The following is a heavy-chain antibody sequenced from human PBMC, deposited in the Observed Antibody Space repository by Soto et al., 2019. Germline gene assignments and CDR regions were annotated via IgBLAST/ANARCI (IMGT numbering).Heavy chain of an antibody. CDR2: IDSSGEK. D-gene: IGHD6-19*01. CDR3: ARSHLAVAVSPWLDP. V-gene: IGHV2-26*01. J-gene: IGHJ5*02. CDR1: GLSITDSEMG. Sequence: QVTLKESGPVLVKPTETLTLRCTVSGLSITDSEMGVSWIRQPPGQPLEWLAHIDSSGEKSYRTFLTSRLSISKDTANSQIVLTMTNLDPADTATYYCARSHLAVAVSPWLDPWGQGIPVNVAS.